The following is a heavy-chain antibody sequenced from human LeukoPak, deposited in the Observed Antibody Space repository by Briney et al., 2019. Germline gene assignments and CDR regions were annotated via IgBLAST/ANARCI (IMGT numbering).Heavy chain of an antibody. Sequence: PSETLSLTCTVYGGSIRSYYWSWIRQPAGKGLEWIGRIFGSGNTNYNPSLKSRVTMSVDTSRNQFSLKPSSVTAADTAVYYCARTYYDFWSGSDDWGQGTLVTVSS. CDR3: ARTYYDFWSGSDD. J-gene: IGHJ4*02. D-gene: IGHD3-3*01. V-gene: IGHV4-4*07. CDR1: GGSIRSYY. CDR2: IFGSGNT.